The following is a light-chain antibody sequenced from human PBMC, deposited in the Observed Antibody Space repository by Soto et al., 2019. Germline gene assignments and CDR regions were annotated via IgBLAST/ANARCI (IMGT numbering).Light chain of an antibody. J-gene: IGKJ2*01. CDR2: GAS. Sequence: EIVLTQSPGTLSLSPGERATLSCRASQSVSSSYLAWYQQKPGQAPRLLIYGASSRATGIPDRFSGSGPGTDFSLTISRLEPEDCAVYYCQQYAGSPYTFGQGTKLEIK. CDR3: QQYAGSPYT. CDR1: QSVSSSY. V-gene: IGKV3-20*01.